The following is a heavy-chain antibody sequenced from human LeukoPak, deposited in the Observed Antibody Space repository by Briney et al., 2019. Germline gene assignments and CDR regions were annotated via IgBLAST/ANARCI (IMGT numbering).Heavy chain of an antibody. CDR3: AREHYYDSSGYYYSGSEWLDY. J-gene: IGHJ4*02. D-gene: IGHD3-22*01. Sequence: SGGSLRLSCAASGFTFSSYGMPWVRQAPGKGLEWVAVIWYDGSNKYYADSVKGRFTISRDNSKNTLFLQMNSLRAEDTAVYYCAREHYYDSSGYYYSGSEWLDYWGQGTLVTVSS. V-gene: IGHV3-33*01. CDR2: IWYDGSNK. CDR1: GFTFSSYG.